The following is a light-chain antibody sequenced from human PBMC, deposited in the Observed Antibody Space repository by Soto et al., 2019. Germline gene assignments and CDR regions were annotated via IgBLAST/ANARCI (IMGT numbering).Light chain of an antibody. CDR1: SSNIGSNT. Sequence: QSVLTQPPSASGTPGQRVTISCSGSSSNIGSNTVNWYQQLPGTAPKLLIYSNNQRPSGVPDRFSGSKSGTSASLAISGLHSADDPDYYCAAWDDSLNGYVFGTGTQVTVL. CDR3: AAWDDSLNGYV. J-gene: IGLJ1*01. CDR2: SNN. V-gene: IGLV1-44*01.